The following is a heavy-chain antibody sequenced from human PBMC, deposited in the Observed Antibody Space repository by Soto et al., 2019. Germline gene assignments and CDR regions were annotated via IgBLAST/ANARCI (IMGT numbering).Heavy chain of an antibody. J-gene: IGHJ5*02. CDR3: ARGQSRDGYNVLRVRWFDP. Sequence: GASVKVSCKASGYTFTSYYMHWVRQAPGQGLEWMGIINPSGGSTSYAQKFQGRVTMTRDTSTSTVYMELSSLRSEDTAVYYCARGQSRDGYNVLRVRWFDPWGQGTLVTVSS. CDR2: INPSGGST. D-gene: IGHD5-12*01. V-gene: IGHV1-46*01. CDR1: GYTFTSYY.